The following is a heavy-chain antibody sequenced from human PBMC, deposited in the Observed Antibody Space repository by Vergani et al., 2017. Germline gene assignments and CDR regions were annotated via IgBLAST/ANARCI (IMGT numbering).Heavy chain of an antibody. CDR1: GYTPTELS. CDR2: FDPEDGET. CDR3: ATASPKTTGRYYYYGMDV. D-gene: IGHD4-17*01. V-gene: IGHV1-24*01. J-gene: IGHJ6*02. Sequence: QVQLVQSGAEVKKPGASVKVSCKVSGYTPTELSMHWVRQAPGKGLEWMGGFDPEDGETIYAQKFQGRVTMTEDTSTDTAYMELSSLRSEGTAVYYCATASPKTTGRYYYYGMDVWGQGTTVTVSS.